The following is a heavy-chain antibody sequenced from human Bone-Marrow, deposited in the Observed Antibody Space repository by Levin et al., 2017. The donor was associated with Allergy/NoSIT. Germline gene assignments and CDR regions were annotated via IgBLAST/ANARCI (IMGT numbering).Heavy chain of an antibody. V-gene: IGHV3-7*01. CDR3: AREGTVPGPGPFDI. CDR2: IKQDGSEK. CDR1: GFTFSSYW. Sequence: PGGSLRLSCAASGFTFSSYWMSWVRQAPGKGLEWVANIKQDGSEKYYVDSVKGRFTISRDNAKNSLYLQMNSLRAEDTAVYYCAREGTVPGPGPFDIWGQGTMVTVSS. D-gene: IGHD2-8*02. J-gene: IGHJ3*02.